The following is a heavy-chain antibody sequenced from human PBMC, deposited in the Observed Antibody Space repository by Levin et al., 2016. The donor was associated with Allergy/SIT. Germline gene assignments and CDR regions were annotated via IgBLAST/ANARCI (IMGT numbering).Heavy chain of an antibody. D-gene: IGHD5-12*01. Sequence: SVKVSCKASGGTFSSYAISWVRQAPGQGLEWMGGIIPIFGTANYAQKFQGRVTITADESTSTAYMELSSLRSEDTAVYYCARERGGGYSGHYDTYYYYYGMDVWGQGTTVTVSS. J-gene: IGHJ6*02. CDR1: GGTFSSYA. CDR3: ARERGGGYSGHYDTYYYYYGMDV. CDR2: IIPIFGTA. V-gene: IGHV1-69*13.